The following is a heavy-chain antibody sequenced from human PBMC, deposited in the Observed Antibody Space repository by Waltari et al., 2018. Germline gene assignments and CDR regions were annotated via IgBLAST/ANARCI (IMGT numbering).Heavy chain of an antibody. CDR3: ARGWLQLDAFDI. J-gene: IGHJ3*02. CDR1: DGSIISHY. Sequence: QVQLQESGPGLVKPSETLSLTCTVSDGSIISHYWSWIRQPPGKGLEWIGYIYYSVSTNYNPSLKSRVTISVDTSKNQFSLKLSSVTAADTAVYYCARGWLQLDAFDIWGQGTMVTVSS. CDR2: IYYSVST. D-gene: IGHD5-12*01. V-gene: IGHV4-59*11.